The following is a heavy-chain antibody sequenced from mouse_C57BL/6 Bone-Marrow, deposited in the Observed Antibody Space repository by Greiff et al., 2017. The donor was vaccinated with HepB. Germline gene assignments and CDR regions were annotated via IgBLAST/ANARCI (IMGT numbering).Heavy chain of an antibody. V-gene: IGHV1-59*01. CDR2: IDPSDSYT. D-gene: IGHD1-3*01. Sequence: QVQLQQPGAELVRPGTSVKLSCKASGYTFTSYWMHWVKQRPGQGLEWIGVIDPSDSYTNYNQKFKGKATLTVDTSSSTAYMQLSSLTSEDSAVYYCARDNSYFDYWGQGTTLTVSS. CDR1: GYTFTSYW. CDR3: ARDNSYFDY. J-gene: IGHJ2*01.